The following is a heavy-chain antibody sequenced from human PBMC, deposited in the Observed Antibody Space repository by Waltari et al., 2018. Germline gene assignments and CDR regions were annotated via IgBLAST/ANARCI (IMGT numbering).Heavy chain of an antibody. Sequence: EVQLLESGGGLVQPGGSLRLSCAASGFTFSSYAMSWVRQAPGKGLEWVSAISGSGGSTYYADSVKGRFTISRDNSKNTLYLQMNSLRAEDTAVYYCARARGAGYCSGGSCYVNWFDPWGQGTLVTVSS. J-gene: IGHJ5*02. D-gene: IGHD2-15*01. CDR3: ARARGAGYCSGGSCYVNWFDP. V-gene: IGHV3-23*01. CDR1: GFTFSSYA. CDR2: ISGSGGST.